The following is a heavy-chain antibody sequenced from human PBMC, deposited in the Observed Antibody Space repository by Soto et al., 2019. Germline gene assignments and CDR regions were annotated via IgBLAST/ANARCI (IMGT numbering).Heavy chain of an antibody. Sequence: AETLSLTCTVSNGSIGTYYWTWVRQPPGKGLEWIGYVYYSGSTNYNPSLKSRVGMSIDTSKNQFSLELKSVTAADTATYFCVRDYLLTGFDTWGQGTLVTVSS. CDR3: VRDYLLTGFDT. V-gene: IGHV4-59*01. J-gene: IGHJ5*02. CDR1: NGSIGTYY. D-gene: IGHD3-9*01. CDR2: VYYSGST.